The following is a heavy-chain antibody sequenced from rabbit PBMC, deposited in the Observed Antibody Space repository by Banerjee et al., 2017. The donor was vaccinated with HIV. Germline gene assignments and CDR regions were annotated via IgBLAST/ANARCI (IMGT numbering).Heavy chain of an antibody. Sequence: QSLEESGGDLVKPGASLTLTCKASGLDFSSCRICWVRQAPGKGLEWIGCIYTSSGNTWYASWAKGRFTISKTSSTTVTLQMTSLTAADTATYFCARDRYYVYYGMDLWGPGTLVTVS. V-gene: IGHV1S40*01. CDR2: IYTSSGNT. J-gene: IGHJ6*01. D-gene: IGHD1-1*01. CDR3: ARDRYYVYYGMDL. CDR1: GLDFSSCR.